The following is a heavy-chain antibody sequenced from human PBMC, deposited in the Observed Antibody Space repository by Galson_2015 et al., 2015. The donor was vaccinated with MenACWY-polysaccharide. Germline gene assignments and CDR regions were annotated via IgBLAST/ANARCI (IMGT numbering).Heavy chain of an antibody. D-gene: IGHD1-14*01. J-gene: IGHJ4*02. CDR3: AKKSSAGASDH. CDR1: GFSFDYYD. V-gene: IGHV3-30*18. CDR2: ISYDGREK. Sequence: SLRLSCAASGFSFDYYDIHWVRRAPGKGLEWVAVISYDGREKYYADSVKGRFTISRDNSRNTMFLQMTSLRVDDTAVYYCAKKSSAGASDHWGQGTLVTVSS.